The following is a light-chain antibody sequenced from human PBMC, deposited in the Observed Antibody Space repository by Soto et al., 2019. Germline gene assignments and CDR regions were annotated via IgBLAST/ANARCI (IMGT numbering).Light chain of an antibody. V-gene: IGLV2-14*03. Sequence: QSALTQPASVSGSPGQSITISCTGTSSDVGGYNYVSWYQQHPGKAPKLMIYDVSNRPSGVSNRFSGSKSGNTASLTISGLQAEDAGDYYCSSHTSGSTLDVFGTGSKLTVL. J-gene: IGLJ1*01. CDR1: SSDVGGYNY. CDR3: SSHTSGSTLDV. CDR2: DVS.